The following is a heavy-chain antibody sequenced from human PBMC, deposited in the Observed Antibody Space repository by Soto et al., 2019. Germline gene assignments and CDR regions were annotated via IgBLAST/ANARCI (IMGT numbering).Heavy chain of an antibody. CDR1: GYTFTAYA. Sequence: AAVKVSCKASGYTFTAYAIHWVRQAPGQGLEWMGWINAGNGDTKYSQDFQGRVAITRDTSASTVYMELSSLRSEDTAVFYCAMDLYTSSAPFDPWGQGTLVTVSS. J-gene: IGHJ5*02. D-gene: IGHD6-6*01. V-gene: IGHV1-3*01. CDR3: AMDLYTSSAPFDP. CDR2: INAGNGDT.